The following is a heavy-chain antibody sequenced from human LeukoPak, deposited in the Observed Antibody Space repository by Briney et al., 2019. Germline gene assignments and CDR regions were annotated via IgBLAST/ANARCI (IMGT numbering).Heavy chain of an antibody. CDR3: ARDRYGDYALDY. Sequence: PGRSLRLSCAASGFTFSSYTMNWVRQAPGKGLEWVSSSSSSSSYIYYAGSLKGRFTISRDNAKNSLYLQLNSLRAEDTAVYYCARDRYGDYALDYWGQGTLVTVSS. J-gene: IGHJ4*02. CDR2: SSSSSSYI. D-gene: IGHD4-17*01. V-gene: IGHV3-21*01. CDR1: GFTFSSYT.